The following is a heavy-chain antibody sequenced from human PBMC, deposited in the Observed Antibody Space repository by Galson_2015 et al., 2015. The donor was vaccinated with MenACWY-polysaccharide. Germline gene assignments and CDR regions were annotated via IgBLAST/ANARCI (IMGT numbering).Heavy chain of an antibody. V-gene: IGHV3-30-3*01. Sequence: SLRLSCAASGFTFSSYAIHWVRQAPGKGLEWVAVISYDASNKYYRDSVKGRFTPSRDNSKNTVFLEMNNLRAEDTGVYYCARDYCSRTSCSGMDVWGQGTTVTVSS. CDR3: ARDYCSRTSCSGMDV. J-gene: IGHJ6*02. CDR1: GFTFSSYA. CDR2: ISYDASNK. D-gene: IGHD2-2*01.